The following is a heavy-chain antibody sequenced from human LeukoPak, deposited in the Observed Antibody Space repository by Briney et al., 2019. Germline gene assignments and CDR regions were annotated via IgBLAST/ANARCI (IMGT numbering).Heavy chain of an antibody. J-gene: IGHJ5*02. Sequence: ASVTVSFQASGYTFTRYGINWVRQAPGQGLEWMGWISVYNKRNYSQKFQGRVPMNTDTSTSTAYMELRNLRSDHTAVYYCARVSAPPDYGDYVSENWSDPWGQGTLVTVSS. CDR2: ISVYNKR. V-gene: IGHV1-18*01. D-gene: IGHD4-17*01. CDR1: GYTFTRYG. CDR3: ARVSAPPDYGDYVSENWSDP.